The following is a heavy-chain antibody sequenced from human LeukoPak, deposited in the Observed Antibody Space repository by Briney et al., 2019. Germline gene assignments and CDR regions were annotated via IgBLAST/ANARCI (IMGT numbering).Heavy chain of an antibody. Sequence: ASVKVSCKASGYTFTSYGINWVRQAPGQGLEWMGWISAYNGNTNYAQKFQGRVTMTTDTSISTAYMELRRLGSDDTAVYYCARLSPRRDSSGYYFRSGLLDYWGQGTLVTVSS. CDR2: ISAYNGNT. CDR3: ARLSPRRDSSGYYFRSGLLDY. CDR1: GYTFTSYG. J-gene: IGHJ4*02. D-gene: IGHD3-22*01. V-gene: IGHV1-18*01.